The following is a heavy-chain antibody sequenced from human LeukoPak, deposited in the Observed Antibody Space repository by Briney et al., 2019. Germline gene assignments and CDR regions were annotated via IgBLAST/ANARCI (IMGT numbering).Heavy chain of an antibody. J-gene: IGHJ6*03. CDR1: GFTFSSYS. CDR3: ASPKGFYGDYSNYYYYMDV. D-gene: IGHD4-17*01. CDR2: ISSSSSTI. V-gene: IGHV3-48*01. Sequence: GGSLRLSCAASGFTFSSYSMNWVRQAPGKGLEWVSYISSSSSTIYYADSVKGRFTISRDNAKNSLYLQMNSLRAEDTAAYYCASPKGFYGDYSNYYYYMDVWGKGTTVTVSS.